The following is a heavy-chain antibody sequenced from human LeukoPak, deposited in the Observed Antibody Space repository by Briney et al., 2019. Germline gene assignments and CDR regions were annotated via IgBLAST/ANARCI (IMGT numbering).Heavy chain of an antibody. CDR1: GGSFSGYY. D-gene: IGHD1-26*01. CDR2: INHSGST. Sequence: SETLSLTCAVYGGSFSGYYWRWIRQPPGKGLEWIGEINHSGSTNYNPSLKSRVTISVDTSKNQFSLKLSSVTAADTAVYYCARGARGSYAPYGLDVWGQGTTVTVSS. J-gene: IGHJ6*02. CDR3: ARGARGSYAPYGLDV. V-gene: IGHV4-34*01.